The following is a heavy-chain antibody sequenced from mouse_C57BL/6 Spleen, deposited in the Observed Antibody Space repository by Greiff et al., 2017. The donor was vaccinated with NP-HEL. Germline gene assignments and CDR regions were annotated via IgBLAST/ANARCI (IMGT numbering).Heavy chain of an antibody. CDR2: IYPGSGNT. V-gene: IGHV1-76*01. J-gene: IGHJ2*01. Sequence: QVQLKQSGAELVRPGASVKLSCKASGYTFTDYYINWVKQRPGQGLEWIARIYPGSGNTYYNEKFKGKATLTAEKSSSTAYMQLSSLTSEDSAVYFCARKGDYGSSYELDYWGQGTTLTVSS. CDR1: GYTFTDYY. CDR3: ARKGDYGSSYELDY. D-gene: IGHD1-1*01.